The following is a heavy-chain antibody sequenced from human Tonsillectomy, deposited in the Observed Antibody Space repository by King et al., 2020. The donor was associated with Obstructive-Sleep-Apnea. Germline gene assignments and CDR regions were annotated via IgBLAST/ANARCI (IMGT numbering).Heavy chain of an antibody. Sequence: VQLVESGGGLVQPGRSLRLSCAASGFTFDVYAMHWVRQAPGKGLEWVSSIIWNSGSIAYADSVEGRFTISRDNAKKSLYLQMNSLRAEDTALYYCAKDSYYDSRGPYYYDMDVWGQGTPVTVSS. V-gene: IGHV3-9*01. CDR2: IIWNSGSI. CDR3: AKDSYYDSRGPYYYDMDV. D-gene: IGHD3-22*01. J-gene: IGHJ6*02. CDR1: GFTFDVYA.